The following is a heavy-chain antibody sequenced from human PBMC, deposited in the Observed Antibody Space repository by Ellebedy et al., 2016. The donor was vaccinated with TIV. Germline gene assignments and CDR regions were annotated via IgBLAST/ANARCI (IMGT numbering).Heavy chain of an antibody. V-gene: IGHV4-4*07. J-gene: IGHJ4*02. D-gene: IGHD1-26*01. CDR1: GGSISSYY. CDR3: ARDRWEPTGYYFDY. CDR2: IYTSGST. Sequence: MPSETLSLTCTVSGGSISSYYWSWIRQPAGKGLEWIGRIYTSGSTNYNPSLKSRVTMSVDTSKNQFSLKLSSVTAADTAVYYCARDRWEPTGYYFDYWGQGTLVTVSS.